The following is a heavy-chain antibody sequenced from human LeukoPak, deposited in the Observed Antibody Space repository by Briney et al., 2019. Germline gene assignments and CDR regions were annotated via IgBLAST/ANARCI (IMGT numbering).Heavy chain of an antibody. CDR2: INPNSGGT. CDR1: GYTFTGYY. D-gene: IGHD3-22*01. J-gene: IGHJ4*02. Sequence: ASVKVSCKASGYTFTGYYMHWVRQAPGQGLEWMGWINPNSGGTNYAQKFQGWVTMTRDTSISTAYMELSRLRSDDTAVYYCARSGRVAYYDSSGDFDYWGQGTLVTVSS. CDR3: ARSGRVAYYDSSGDFDY. V-gene: IGHV1-2*04.